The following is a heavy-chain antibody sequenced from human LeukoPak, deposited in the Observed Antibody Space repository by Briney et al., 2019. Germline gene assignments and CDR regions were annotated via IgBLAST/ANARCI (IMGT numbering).Heavy chain of an antibody. CDR3: ARERFSYDSGSYYFDY. CDR2: IYSGSST. V-gene: IGHV3-66*01. CDR1: GFTVSSNY. J-gene: IGHJ4*02. Sequence: GGSLRLSCAASGFTVSSNYMSWVRQAPGKGLEWVSVIYSGSSTYYADSVKGRFTISRDNSKNTLYLQMNSLRAEDTAVYYCARERFSYDSGSYYFDYWGQGTLVTVSS. D-gene: IGHD3-10*01.